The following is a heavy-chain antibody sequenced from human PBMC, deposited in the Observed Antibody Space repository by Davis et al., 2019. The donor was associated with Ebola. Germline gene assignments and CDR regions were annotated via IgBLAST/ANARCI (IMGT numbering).Heavy chain of an antibody. Sequence: ASVKVSCKASGYIFTTYAMHWVRQAPGQRLEWMGWINIGNGNTNYSPKFQGRVTITRDTSANTVYMELSSLRSEDTAVFYCARGGSRWLYDYWGQGTLVTVSS. D-gene: IGHD6-19*01. V-gene: IGHV1-3*04. CDR2: INIGNGNT. J-gene: IGHJ4*02. CDR3: ARGGSRWLYDY. CDR1: GYIFTTYA.